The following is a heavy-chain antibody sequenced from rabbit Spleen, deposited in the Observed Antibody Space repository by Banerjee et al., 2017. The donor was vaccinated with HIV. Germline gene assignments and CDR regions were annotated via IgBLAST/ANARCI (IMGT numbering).Heavy chain of an antibody. D-gene: IGHD1-1*01. J-gene: IGHJ6*01. Sequence: LVEYGGDVVQPGASLTLTCTASGFDFSAYTFMCWVRQAPGKGLEWIACIDSGSRDFAYYASWAKGRFTISKTSSTTVTLQMTSLTVADTATYFCARDTSSSFSSYGMDLWGQGTLVTVS. CDR3: ARDTSSSFSSYGMDL. V-gene: IGHV1S40*01. CDR2: IDSGSRDFA. CDR1: GFDFSAYTF.